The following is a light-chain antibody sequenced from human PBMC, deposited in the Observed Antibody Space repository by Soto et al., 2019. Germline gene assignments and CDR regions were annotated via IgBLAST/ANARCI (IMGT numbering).Light chain of an antibody. Sequence: EIVLTQSPGTLSLSPGERATLSCRASQNVRSNFLAWYQQKHGQAPRLVIFGASSRATGIPDRFSGSGSGTDFTLTISRLEPEDFAMYYCQQYAGSHRTFGQGTTVEIK. J-gene: IGKJ1*01. V-gene: IGKV3-20*01. CDR2: GAS. CDR3: QQYAGSHRT. CDR1: QNVRSNF.